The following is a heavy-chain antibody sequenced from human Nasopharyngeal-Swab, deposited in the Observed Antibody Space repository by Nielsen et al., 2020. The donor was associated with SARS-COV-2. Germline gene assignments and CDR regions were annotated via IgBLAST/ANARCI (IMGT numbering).Heavy chain of an antibody. CDR1: GYTFTGYY. Sequence: ASVKLSCKASGYTFTGYYMHLVRQAPGQGLEWMGWINPNSVGTNYAQKFQGRVTMTRATSISTAYMELSRLRSDDTAVYYCARAGYCSSTSCYPYWGQGTLVTVSS. J-gene: IGHJ4*02. V-gene: IGHV1-2*02. D-gene: IGHD2-2*01. CDR2: INPNSVGT. CDR3: ARAGYCSSTSCYPY.